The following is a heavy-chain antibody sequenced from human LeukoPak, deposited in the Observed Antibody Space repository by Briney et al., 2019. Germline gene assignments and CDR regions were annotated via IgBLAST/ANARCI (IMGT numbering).Heavy chain of an antibody. V-gene: IGHV3-74*01. Sequence: GGSLRLSCAASGFTFSSYWMHWVRQAPGKGLVWVSRINTDGSSTSYADSVKGRFTISRDNAKNTLYLQMNSLRAEDTAVYYCARGVIAAYYFDYWGQGTLVTVSS. CDR1: GFTFSSYW. J-gene: IGHJ4*02. CDR3: ARGVIAAYYFDY. CDR2: INTDGSST. D-gene: IGHD6-13*01.